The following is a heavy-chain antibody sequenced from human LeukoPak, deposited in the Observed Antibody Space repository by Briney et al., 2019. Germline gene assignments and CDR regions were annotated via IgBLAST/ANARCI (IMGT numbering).Heavy chain of an antibody. CDR1: GFSFSSYW. Sequence: GGSLRLSCAASGFSFSSYWMSWVRQAPGKGLEWVANIKPDGSEKYYVDSAKGRFTISRDNAKNSLYLQVNSLRAEDTAIYYCARDWAWGSYRYEDYWGQGTLVTVSS. J-gene: IGHJ4*02. D-gene: IGHD3-16*02. V-gene: IGHV3-7*01. CDR3: ARDWAWGSYRYEDY. CDR2: IKPDGSEK.